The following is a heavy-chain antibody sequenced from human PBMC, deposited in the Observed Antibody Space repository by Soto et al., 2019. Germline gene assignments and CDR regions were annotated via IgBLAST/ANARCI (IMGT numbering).Heavy chain of an antibody. CDR2: IFWDDDK. Sequence: QLTLKESGPTLVKPTQTLTLTCTFSGLSLSSSGVAVGWVRPPPGQALEWLALIFWDDDKRYSPALKSRLTVSKDTSTHQVVFTMTNVDPVDTGTYDCAHGTTRTTLLAYWGKGTPVSVSS. J-gene: IGHJ4*02. D-gene: IGHD1-1*01. V-gene: IGHV2-5*02. CDR3: AHGTTRTTLLAY. CDR1: GLSLSSSGVA.